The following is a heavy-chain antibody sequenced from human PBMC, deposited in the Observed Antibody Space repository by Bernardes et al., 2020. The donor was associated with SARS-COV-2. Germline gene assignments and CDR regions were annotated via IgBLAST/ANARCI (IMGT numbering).Heavy chain of an antibody. V-gene: IGHV1-8*01. J-gene: IGHJ1*01. CDR1: GYSFTAYD. CDR2: LNPNSGHT. D-gene: IGHD4-17*01. Sequence: ASEKASCKASGYSFTAYDINWVRQDPGQGLEWMGWLNPNSGHTGYPQKFQGRVTVTRNTSINTAYLELNSLTSEDTAIYYCATSLNYGVLFQHWGQGTLVTVSS. CDR3: ATSLNYGVLFQH.